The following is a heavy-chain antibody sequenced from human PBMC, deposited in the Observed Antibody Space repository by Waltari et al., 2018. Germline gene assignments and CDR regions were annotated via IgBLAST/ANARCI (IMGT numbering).Heavy chain of an antibody. J-gene: IGHJ4*02. CDR2: MNPNSGNT. CDR1: GYTFASYA. Sequence: QVKLVQSGAEVQKPGASEKVSCKASGYTFASYAINWGRQVTGQGLEWMGWMNPNSGNTGYAQKFQGRVTITRNTSISTAYMELSSLRSEDTAVYYCARFERGGDLDYWGQGTLVTVSS. CDR3: ARFERGGDLDY. V-gene: IGHV1-8*03. D-gene: IGHD4-17*01.